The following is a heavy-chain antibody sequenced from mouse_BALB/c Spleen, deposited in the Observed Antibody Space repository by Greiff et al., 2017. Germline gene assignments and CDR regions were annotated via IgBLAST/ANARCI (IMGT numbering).Heavy chain of an antibody. D-gene: IGHD1-1*01. V-gene: IGHV5-12-2*01. J-gene: IGHJ2*01. CDR2: ISNGGGST. CDR1: GFTFSSYT. CDR3: ARHPSNPSFYGYFDY. Sequence: EVMLVESGGGLVQPGGSLKLSCAASGFTFSSYTMSWVRQTPEKRLEWVAYISNGGGSTYYPDTVKGRFTISRDNAKNTLYLQMSSLKSEDTAMYYCARHPSNPSFYGYFDYWGQGTTLTVSS.